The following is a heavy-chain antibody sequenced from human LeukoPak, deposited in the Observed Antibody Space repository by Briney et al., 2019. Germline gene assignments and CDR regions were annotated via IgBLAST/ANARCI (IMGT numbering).Heavy chain of an antibody. D-gene: IGHD3-10*01. V-gene: IGHV3-30*04. CDR3: ARGTGLLLWFGVLFSAFDI. Sequence: GGSLRLSCAASGFTFSSYAMHWVRQAPGKGLEWVAVISYDGSNKYYADSVKGRFTISRDNSKNTLYLQMNSLRAEDTAVYYCARGTGLLLWFGVLFSAFDIWGQGTMVTVSS. J-gene: IGHJ3*02. CDR1: GFTFSSYA. CDR2: ISYDGSNK.